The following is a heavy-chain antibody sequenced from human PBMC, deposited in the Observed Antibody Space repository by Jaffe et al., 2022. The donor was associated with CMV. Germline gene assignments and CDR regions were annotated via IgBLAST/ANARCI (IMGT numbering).Heavy chain of an antibody. V-gene: IGHV3-7*01. CDR1: GFTFSSYW. CDR2: IKQDGSEK. J-gene: IGHJ4*02. CDR3: AREGSVVAAAFDY. Sequence: EVQLVESGGGLVQPGGSLRLSCAASGFTFSSYWMSWVRQAPGKGLEWVANIKQDGSEKYYVDSVKGRFTISRDNAKNSLYLQMNSLRAEDTAVYYCAREGSVVAAAFDYWGQGTLVTVSS. D-gene: IGHD6-13*01.